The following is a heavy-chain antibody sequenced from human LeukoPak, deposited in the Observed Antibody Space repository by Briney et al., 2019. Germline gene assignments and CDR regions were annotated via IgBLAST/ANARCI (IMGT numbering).Heavy chain of an antibody. J-gene: IGHJ4*02. V-gene: IGHV4-34*01. CDR3: AIFGNTAMGIEYFDY. CDR1: GGSFCGYN. D-gene: IGHD5-18*01. CDR2: INHSGST. Sequence: PSETLSLTCAVYGGSFCGYNWRWMRKPPGQGLVCIGEINHSGSTNYNPSLKSRVTISVDTSKNQFSLKLSSVTAADTAVYYCAIFGNTAMGIEYFDYWGQGTLVTVSS.